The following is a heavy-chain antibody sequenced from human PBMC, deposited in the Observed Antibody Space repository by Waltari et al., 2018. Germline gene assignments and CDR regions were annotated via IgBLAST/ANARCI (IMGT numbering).Heavy chain of an antibody. J-gene: IGHJ4*02. CDR1: GYTFPSYD. CDR2: RNPNRGNT. D-gene: IGHD2-15*01. CDR3: ARVVAATSSFDY. Sequence: QVQLVQSGAEVKKPGASVKVSCKASGYTFPSYDINWVRQATGQGLEWMGWRNPNRGNTGYAQKFQGRVTITRNTSISTAYMELSSLRSEDTAVYYCARVVAATSSFDYWGQGTLVTVSS. V-gene: IGHV1-8*03.